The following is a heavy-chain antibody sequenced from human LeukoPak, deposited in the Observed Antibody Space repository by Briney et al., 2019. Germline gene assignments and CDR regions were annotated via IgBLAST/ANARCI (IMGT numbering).Heavy chain of an antibody. J-gene: IGHJ4*02. CDR2: IYYSGGT. CDR1: GGSINYYY. D-gene: IGHD2-15*01. Sequence: SETLSLTCTVSGGSINYYYWMWIRQPPGKGLEWVGYIYYSGGTHYNPSLKSRVTMLVDTYKNQFSLKLTAVTAADTAVYYCARETPAAGHFDYWGQGSLVTVSS. CDR3: ARETPAAGHFDY. V-gene: IGHV4-59*01.